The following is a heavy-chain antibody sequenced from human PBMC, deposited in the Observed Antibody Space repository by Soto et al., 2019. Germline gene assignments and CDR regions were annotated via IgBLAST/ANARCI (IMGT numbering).Heavy chain of an antibody. Sequence: SETLSLTCSVSGGSITSNHWWSWVRQAPGKGLEWIGEIFHRGTSHHNPSLESRVTLSVDKSKNQFSLMLTSVTAADTAVYYCASKYCPSTICYLFDNWGQGALVTVSS. CDR2: IFHRGTS. V-gene: IGHV4-4*02. CDR1: GGSITSNHW. CDR3: ASKYCPSTICYLFDN. D-gene: IGHD2-15*01. J-gene: IGHJ4*02.